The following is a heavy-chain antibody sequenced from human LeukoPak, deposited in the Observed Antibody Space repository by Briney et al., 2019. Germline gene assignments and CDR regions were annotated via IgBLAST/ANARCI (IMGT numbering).Heavy chain of an antibody. D-gene: IGHD6-13*01. CDR3: VRGVSISSSWYNDI. CDR1: GFNFSSCN. CDR2: ISTSTRSI. Sequence: GGSLRLSCAASGFNFSSCNMNWIRQAPGKGLEWISYISTSTRSIYYADSVRGRFTIARDNAKNSLYLQMNSLRAEDTAVYHCVRGVSISSSWYNDIWGQGTMVIVSS. V-gene: IGHV3-48*01. J-gene: IGHJ3*02.